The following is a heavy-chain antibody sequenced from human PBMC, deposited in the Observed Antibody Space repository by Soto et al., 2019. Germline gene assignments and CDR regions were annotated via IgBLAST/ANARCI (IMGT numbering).Heavy chain of an antibody. J-gene: IGHJ6*02. CDR1: GYIFVNYG. V-gene: IGHV1-18*01. CDR2: ISPYTGNT. CDR3: VMVDNYVTPTPQDV. Sequence: QVQLVQSGDEVKKPGASVKVSCKASGYIFVNYGIAWVRQAPGQGLEWMGWISPYTGNTHSATKIQGRLTITTDTSTSTAYMDLGSLTSDGTAVYYCVMVDNYVTPTPQDVWGQGTTVTVSS. D-gene: IGHD3-16*01.